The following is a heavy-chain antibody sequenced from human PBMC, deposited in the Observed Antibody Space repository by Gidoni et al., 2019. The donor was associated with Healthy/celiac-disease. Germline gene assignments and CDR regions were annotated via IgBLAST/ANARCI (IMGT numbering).Heavy chain of an antibody. CDR1: GFTFSSYA. Sequence: EVQLVESGGGLVQPGGSLRLSFAASGFTFSSYAMHWVRQAPGKGLEYVSAISSNGGSTYYANSVKGRFTIFRDNSKNTLYLQMGSLRAEDMAVYYCARINWGYAFDIWGQGTMVTVSS. J-gene: IGHJ3*02. CDR2: ISSNGGST. CDR3: ARINWGYAFDI. V-gene: IGHV3-64*01. D-gene: IGHD7-27*01.